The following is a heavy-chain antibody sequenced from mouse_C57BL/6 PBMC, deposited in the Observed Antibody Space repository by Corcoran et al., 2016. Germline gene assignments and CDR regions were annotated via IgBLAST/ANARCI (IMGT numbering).Heavy chain of an antibody. V-gene: IGHV1-80*01. CDR3: ARTVVASYWYFDV. D-gene: IGHD1-1*01. Sequence: QDQLQQSGAELVKPGASVKISCKASGYAFSSYWMNWVKQRPGKGLEWIGQIYPGDGDTNYNGKFKGKATLTADQSSSTASMQLSSLTSEDSAVYFCARTVVASYWYFDVWGTGTTVTVSS. J-gene: IGHJ1*03. CDR2: IYPGDGDT. CDR1: GYAFSSYW.